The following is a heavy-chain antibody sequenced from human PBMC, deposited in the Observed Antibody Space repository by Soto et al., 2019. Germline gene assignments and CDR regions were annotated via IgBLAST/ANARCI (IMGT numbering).Heavy chain of an antibody. CDR2: INHSGST. J-gene: IGHJ4*02. CDR1: GGSFSGYY. Sequence: QVQLQQWGAGLLKPSETLSLTCAVYGGSFSGYYWSWIRQPPGKGLEWIGEINHSGSTNYNPSLKSRVTISVDTSKNQFSLKLSSVTAADTAVYYCARDSNDDYVWGSYRYDYWGQGTLVTVSS. CDR3: ARDSNDDYVWGSYRYDY. D-gene: IGHD3-16*02. V-gene: IGHV4-34*01.